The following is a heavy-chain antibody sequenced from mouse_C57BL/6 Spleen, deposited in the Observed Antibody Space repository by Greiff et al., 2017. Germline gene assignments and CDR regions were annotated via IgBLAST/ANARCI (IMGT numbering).Heavy chain of an antibody. D-gene: IGHD6-2*01. Sequence: QVQLQQPGPELVTPGASVKMSCKASGYTFTSYWITWVKQRPGQGLEWIGDIYPGCGSTNYNEKFKSKATLTVDTSSSTAYMQLRSLTSEDSAVYYGARGSPGYFNYGGKGPPLTVPS. V-gene: IGHV1-55*01. CDR3: ARGSPGYFNY. J-gene: IGHJ2*01. CDR1: GYTFTSYW. CDR2: IYPGCGST.